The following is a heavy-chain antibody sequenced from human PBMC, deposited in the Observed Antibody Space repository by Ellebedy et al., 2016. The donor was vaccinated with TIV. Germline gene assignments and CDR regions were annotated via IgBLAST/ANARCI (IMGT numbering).Heavy chain of an antibody. CDR2: ISYSGST. CDR3: ARHRDVYSYVDS. D-gene: IGHD5-24*01. V-gene: IGHV4-59*01. Sequence: SETLSLTXTVSGGSISTGYWSWIRQPPRKGLEWIAFISYSGSTNYNPSLKSRVTISLDTSKNQFSLKLSSVTAADTAVYYCARHRDVYSYVDSWGQGTLVTVSS. CDR1: GGSISTGY. J-gene: IGHJ4*02.